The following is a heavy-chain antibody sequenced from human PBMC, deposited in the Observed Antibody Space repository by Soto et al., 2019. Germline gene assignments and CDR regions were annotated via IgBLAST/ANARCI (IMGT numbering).Heavy chain of an antibody. CDR3: ASGPYEYLQH. Sequence: QQLLQESGSGLVKPSETLSLTCAVSGGSISSGGYSWNWIRQPPGKGLEWIGYIYQSGSTYYNPSLKSRVTISVDRSKNQFSLRLTSVTAADTAVYYCASGPYEYLQHWGQGALVTVSS. V-gene: IGHV4-30-2*01. J-gene: IGHJ1*01. CDR2: IYQSGST. CDR1: GGSISSGGYS.